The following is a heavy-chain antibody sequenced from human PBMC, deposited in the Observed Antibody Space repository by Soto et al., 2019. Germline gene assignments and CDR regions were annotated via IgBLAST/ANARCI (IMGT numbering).Heavy chain of an antibody. Sequence: GGSLRLSCAASGFTFSSYGMHWVRQAPGKGLEWVAVISYDGSNKYYADSVKGRFTISRDNSKNPLYLQMNSLRAEDTAVYYCAKDSSGWYNYFDYWGQGTLVTVSS. CDR3: AKDSSGWYNYFDY. J-gene: IGHJ4*02. V-gene: IGHV3-30*18. CDR1: GFTFSSYG. D-gene: IGHD6-19*01. CDR2: ISYDGSNK.